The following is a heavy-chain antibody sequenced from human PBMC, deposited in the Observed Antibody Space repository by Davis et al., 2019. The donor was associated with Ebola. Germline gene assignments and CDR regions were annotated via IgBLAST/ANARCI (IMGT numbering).Heavy chain of an antibody. Sequence: ASVKVPCKASGYTFTSYGISWVRQAPGQGLEWMGWISAYNGNTNYAQKLQGRVTMTTDTSTSTAYMELRSLRSDDTAVYYCARGSEYQPSGGMDVWGQGTTVTVSS. CDR2: ISAYNGNT. D-gene: IGHD2-2*01. J-gene: IGHJ6*02. CDR3: ARGSEYQPSGGMDV. CDR1: GYTFTSYG. V-gene: IGHV1-18*01.